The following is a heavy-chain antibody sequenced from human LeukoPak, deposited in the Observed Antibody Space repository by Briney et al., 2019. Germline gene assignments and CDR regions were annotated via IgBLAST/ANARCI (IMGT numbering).Heavy chain of an antibody. CDR2: IWNDGSNK. J-gene: IGHJ4*02. D-gene: IGHD4-11*01. CDR1: GFTFSHYG. Sequence: PGRSLRLSCAASGFTFSHYGMHWVRQAPGRGLEWVAVIWNDGSNKYYADSVTGRLTISRDNSKNTLYLQMNSLRAEDTAVYYCAKDAQRGFDYSNSLDYWGQGTLVTVSS. CDR3: AKDAQRGFDYSNSLDY. V-gene: IGHV3-33*06.